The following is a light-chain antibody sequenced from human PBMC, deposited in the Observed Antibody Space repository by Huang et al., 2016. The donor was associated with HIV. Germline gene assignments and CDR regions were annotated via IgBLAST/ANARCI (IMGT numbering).Light chain of an antibody. CDR1: QSVGRN. CDR2: DAS. J-gene: IGKJ5*01. V-gene: IGKV3-11*01. CDR3: QQRDS. Sequence: EIVLTQSPGTLSLSPGERATIACRASQSVGRNVGVYQQKAGQTPRLVIYDASTRATGIPARFSGSGSGTDFTLTISSLEPEDVAVYYCQQRDSFGQGTRLDIK.